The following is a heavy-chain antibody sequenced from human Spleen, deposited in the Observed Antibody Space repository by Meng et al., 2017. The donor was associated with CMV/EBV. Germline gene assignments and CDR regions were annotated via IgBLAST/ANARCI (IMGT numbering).Heavy chain of an antibody. CDR2: VYYSGDT. D-gene: IGHD2-2*02. Sequence: GSVSSGGYYWSWIRQHPGKGLEWIGYVYYSGDTFYNPSLESRLTMSLDTSKNQFSLKLRSVTAADTAVYYCARYCSSTDCYTNVFDYWGQGTLVTVSS. V-gene: IGHV4-31*02. CDR1: GSVSSGGYY. CDR3: ARYCSSTDCYTNVFDY. J-gene: IGHJ4*02.